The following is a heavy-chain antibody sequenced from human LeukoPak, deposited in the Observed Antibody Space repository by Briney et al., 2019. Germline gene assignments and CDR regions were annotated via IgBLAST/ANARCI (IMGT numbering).Heavy chain of an antibody. CDR2: MFHSGDT. V-gene: IGHV4-38-2*01. D-gene: IGHD4-17*01. J-gene: IGHJ4*02. CDR3: AKVGAYGDYARHDY. CDR1: GYSISSGSY. Sequence: SETLSLTCAVSGYSISSGSYWAWIRRPPGKGLEWIGNMFHSGDTYHNPSLKSRVTISADTSKSQFSLKLDSVTAADTAVYYCAKVGAYGDYARHDYWGQGTLVTVSS.